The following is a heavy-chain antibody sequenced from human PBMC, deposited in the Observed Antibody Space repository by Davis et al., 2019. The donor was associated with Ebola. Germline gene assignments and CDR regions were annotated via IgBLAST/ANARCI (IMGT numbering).Heavy chain of an antibody. D-gene: IGHD3-22*01. CDR3: ARSPYDSAYYYYGMDV. Sequence: ASVNVSCKASGYTFTGYYMHWVRQAPGQGLEWMGWINPNSGGTNYAQKFQGWVTMTRDTSISTAYMELSRLRSDDTAVYYCARSPYDSAYYYYGMDVWGQGTTVTVSS. CDR1: GYTFTGYY. CDR2: INPNSGGT. V-gene: IGHV1-2*04. J-gene: IGHJ6*02.